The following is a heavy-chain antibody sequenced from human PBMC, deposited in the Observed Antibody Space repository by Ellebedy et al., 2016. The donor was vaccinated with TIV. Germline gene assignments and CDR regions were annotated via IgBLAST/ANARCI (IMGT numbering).Heavy chain of an antibody. D-gene: IGHD2-15*01. J-gene: IGHJ4*02. V-gene: IGHV1-46*01. Sequence: ASVKVSXXASGYTFTSYYMHWVRQAPGQGLEWMGIINPSGGSTSYAQKFQGRVTMTTDTSTSTAYMELRSLRSDDTAVYYCARGDNPHIVGPLFDYWGQGTLLTVSS. CDR3: ARGDNPHIVGPLFDY. CDR2: INPSGGST. CDR1: GYTFTSYY.